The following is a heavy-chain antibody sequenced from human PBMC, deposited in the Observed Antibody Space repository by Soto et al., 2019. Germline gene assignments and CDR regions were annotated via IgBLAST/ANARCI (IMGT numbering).Heavy chain of an antibody. J-gene: IGHJ5*02. CDR1: GGSITNYY. V-gene: IGHV4-59*01. D-gene: IGHD2-2*01. Sequence: PSETLSLTCTVSGGSITNYYWTWIRQPPGKGLEWIGYIYYNGNINYNPSLKSRVTISVDTSKNQFSLKPNSVTAADTAVYYCARTYCSSTTWHDIFEPWGQGTLVPVSS. CDR3: ARTYCSSTTWHDIFEP. CDR2: IYYNGNI.